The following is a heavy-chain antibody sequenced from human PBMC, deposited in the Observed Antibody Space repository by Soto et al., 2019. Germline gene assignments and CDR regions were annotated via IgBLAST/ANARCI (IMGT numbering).Heavy chain of an antibody. Sequence: QLQLQESGSGLVKPSQTLSLTCTVSGGSISIGGYCWSWIRQPPGKGLEWIGYICHSGNTYYNPFLKGRVTTSLDRSKNQFSLNLSSVTAAATAVYYCARVWFEENNWFDPGGQGTLVTVSS. J-gene: IGHJ5*02. CDR2: ICHSGNT. CDR3: ARVWFEENNWFDP. D-gene: IGHD3-10*01. CDR1: GGSISIGGYC. V-gene: IGHV4-30-2*01.